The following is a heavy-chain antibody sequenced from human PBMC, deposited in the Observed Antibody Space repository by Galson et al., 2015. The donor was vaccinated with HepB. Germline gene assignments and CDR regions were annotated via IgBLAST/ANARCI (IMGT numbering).Heavy chain of an antibody. CDR1: GFSVSSNY. J-gene: IGHJ4*02. CDR3: TRAWVDCRSTGCHPHYFDY. V-gene: IGHV3-53*01. Sequence: SLRLSCAASGFSVSSNYMSWVRQAPGKGLEWVSVIYGGGSTYYADSVKGRFTISRDYSKNTLYLQMNSPRVEDTAVYYCTRAWVDCRSTGCHPHYFDYWGQGTLVTVSS. CDR2: IYGGGST. D-gene: IGHD2-2*01.